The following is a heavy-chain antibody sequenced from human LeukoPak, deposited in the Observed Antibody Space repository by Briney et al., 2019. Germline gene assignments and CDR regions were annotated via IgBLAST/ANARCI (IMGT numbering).Heavy chain of an antibody. J-gene: IGHJ5*02. CDR3: AKFCSGGGCYHNWFDP. CDR1: GYTFTGYG. D-gene: IGHD2-15*01. V-gene: IGHV1-18*01. CDR2: ISVYNGHT. Sequence: ASVKVSCKASGYTFTGYGISWVRQAPGQRLEWMGWISVYNGHTNYAQKLQDRVTMTTDTSTNTAYMELRSLRSDDTAVYYCAKFCSGGGCYHNWFDPWGQGTLVTVSS.